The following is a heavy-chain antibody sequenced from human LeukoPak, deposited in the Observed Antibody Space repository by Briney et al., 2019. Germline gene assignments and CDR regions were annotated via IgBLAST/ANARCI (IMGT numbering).Heavy chain of an antibody. Sequence: SETLSLTCTVSGGSISSSSYYWGWIRQPPGKGLEWIGSIYYSATTYYSPSLKSRVSISVDTSKNQFSLKLSSVSAADTAVYYCARSSGYLFDPWGQGTLVTVSS. V-gene: IGHV4-39*01. CDR3: ARSSGYLFDP. CDR1: GGSISSSSYY. CDR2: IYYSATT. D-gene: IGHD3-22*01. J-gene: IGHJ5*02.